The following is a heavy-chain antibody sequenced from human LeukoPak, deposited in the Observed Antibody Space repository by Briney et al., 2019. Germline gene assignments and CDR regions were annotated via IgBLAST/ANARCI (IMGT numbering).Heavy chain of an antibody. Sequence: SETLSLTCAVSGGSISSGGYSWSWTRQPPGKGLEWIGYIYHSGSTYYNPSLKSRVTISVDRSKNQFSLKLSSVTAADTAVYYCARGATRYWYFDLWGRGTLVTVSS. CDR2: IYHSGST. D-gene: IGHD5-12*01. J-gene: IGHJ2*01. V-gene: IGHV4-30-2*01. CDR3: ARGATRYWYFDL. CDR1: GGSISSGGYS.